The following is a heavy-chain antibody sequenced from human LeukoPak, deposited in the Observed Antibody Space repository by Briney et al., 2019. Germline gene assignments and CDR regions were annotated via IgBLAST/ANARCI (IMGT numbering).Heavy chain of an antibody. CDR1: GGSISGISYY. V-gene: IGHV4-39*07. J-gene: IGHJ5*02. D-gene: IGHD1-14*01. CDR2: IYYSGNT. CDR3: ARSPDPDNWFDP. Sequence: PSDTLSLTCTVSGGSISGISYYWGWIRQPPGKGLEWIGSIYYSGNTYYNPSLKSRVTISVDTSKNQFSLKLSSVTAADTAVYYCARSPDPDNWFDPWGQGTLVTVSS.